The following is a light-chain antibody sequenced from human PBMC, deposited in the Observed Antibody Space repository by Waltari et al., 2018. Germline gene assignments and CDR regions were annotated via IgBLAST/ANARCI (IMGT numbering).Light chain of an antibody. CDR3: AAWDDSLNGHVV. CDR2: SNN. Sequence: QSVLTQPPSASATPGQWVTISCSGRSSTIGGTTVTWYQQLPGTAPKLLIYSNNQRPSGVPDRFSGSKSGTSASLAISGLQSEDEADYYCAAWDDSLNGHVVFGGGTKLTVL. V-gene: IGLV1-44*01. CDR1: SSTIGGTT. J-gene: IGLJ2*01.